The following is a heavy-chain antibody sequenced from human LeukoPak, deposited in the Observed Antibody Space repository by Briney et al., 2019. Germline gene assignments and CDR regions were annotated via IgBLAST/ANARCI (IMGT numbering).Heavy chain of an antibody. V-gene: IGHV3-30*02. Sequence: PGGSLRLSCAASGFTFSNYGMHWVRQAPGKGLEWVAFIRFDGSDEKYADSVKGRFTISRDNSKNTLYLQMNSLRAEDTAVYYCAKDYYDSSGYYYPGGPFDYWGQGTLVTVSS. CDR3: AKDYYDSSGYYYPGGPFDY. D-gene: IGHD3-22*01. J-gene: IGHJ4*02. CDR1: GFTFSNYG. CDR2: IRFDGSDE.